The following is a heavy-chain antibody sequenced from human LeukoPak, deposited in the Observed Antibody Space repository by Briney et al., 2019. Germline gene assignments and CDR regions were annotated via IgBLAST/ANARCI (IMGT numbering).Heavy chain of an antibody. V-gene: IGHV3-48*03. J-gene: IGHJ4*02. CDR3: ARDGQLADFDY. Sequence: PGGSLRLSCAASGFTFSSYGMNWVRQAPGKGLEWVSYMSSSGSTIYYADSVKGRFTISRDNAKNSLYLQMNSLRAEDTAVYYCARDGQLADFDYWGQGTLVTVSS. D-gene: IGHD6-6*01. CDR1: GFTFSSYG. CDR2: MSSSGSTI.